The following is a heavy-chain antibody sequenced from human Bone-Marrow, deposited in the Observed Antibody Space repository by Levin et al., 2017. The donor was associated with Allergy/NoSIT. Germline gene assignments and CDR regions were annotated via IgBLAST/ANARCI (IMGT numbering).Heavy chain of an antibody. CDR1: GFIFSNYA. CDR3: AGYDTSAYHSPFDY. V-gene: IGHV3-23*01. D-gene: IGHD3-22*01. CDR2: ISGSGGNT. J-gene: IGHJ4*02. Sequence: GESLKISCAASGFIFSNYAMNWVRQAPGKGLEWVSQISGSGGNTHYADSGKGRFTFSRDNSKNTLYLQMNSLRAEDTAVYYCAGYDTSAYHSPFDYWGQGTLVTVSS.